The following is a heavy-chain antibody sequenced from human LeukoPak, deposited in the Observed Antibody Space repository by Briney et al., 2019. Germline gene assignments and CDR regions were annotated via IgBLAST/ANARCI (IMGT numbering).Heavy chain of an antibody. Sequence: PSQTLSLTCTVSGGSISSGGYYWSWIRQHPGKGLEWIGYIYYSGSTYYNPSLKSRVTISVDTSKNQFSLRLRSVTAADTAIYYCARGEYYFGSGSLNWFDPWGQGTLVTASS. J-gene: IGHJ5*02. CDR1: GGSISSGGYY. D-gene: IGHD3-10*01. CDR3: ARGEYYFGSGSLNWFDP. V-gene: IGHV4-31*03. CDR2: IYYSGST.